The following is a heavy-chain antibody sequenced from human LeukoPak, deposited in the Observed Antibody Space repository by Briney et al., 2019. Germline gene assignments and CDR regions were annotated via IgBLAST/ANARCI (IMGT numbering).Heavy chain of an antibody. CDR2: ISAYNGNA. J-gene: IGHJ3*02. Sequence: ASVKVSCKASGYTFTSYGISWVRQAHGQGLEWMGWISAYNGNANYAQKPQGRVTMTTDTSTSTAYMELRSLRSDDTAVYYCARHRLHRIYYDSSGFYHDAFDIWGRGTMVTVSS. CDR3: ARHRLHRIYYDSSGFYHDAFDI. CDR1: GYTFTSYG. V-gene: IGHV1-18*01. D-gene: IGHD3-22*01.